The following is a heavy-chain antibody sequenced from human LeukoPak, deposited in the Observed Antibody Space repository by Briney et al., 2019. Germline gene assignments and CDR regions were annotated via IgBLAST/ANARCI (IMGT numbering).Heavy chain of an antibody. CDR3: ATGYYEPFAA. V-gene: IGHV4-59*01. CDR2: ISDTGKT. D-gene: IGHD1-26*01. CDR1: GASLSSYY. Sequence: PSQTLSLTCSVSGASLSSYYWDWLRQSSGKGLEWIGYISDTGKTDSNASLKSRVTISLDTSKNQFSLTLKSVTAADSAVYYCATGYYEPFAAWGPGILVTVSS. J-gene: IGHJ5*02.